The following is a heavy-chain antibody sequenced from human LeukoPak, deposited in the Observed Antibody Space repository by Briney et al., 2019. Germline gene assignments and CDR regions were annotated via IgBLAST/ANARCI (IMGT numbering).Heavy chain of an antibody. V-gene: IGHV3-53*01. D-gene: IGHD6-19*01. CDR2: IYRDDTT. Sequence: TGGSLRLSCATSDFNVSRNYMSWVRQAPGKGLEWVSVIYRDDTTYYADSVKGRFTISRDNSKNTVYLQMNSLRAEDTAVYYCARDRRGWLEGVYFDYWGQGTRVTVSS. CDR1: DFNVSRNY. J-gene: IGHJ4*02. CDR3: ARDRRGWLEGVYFDY.